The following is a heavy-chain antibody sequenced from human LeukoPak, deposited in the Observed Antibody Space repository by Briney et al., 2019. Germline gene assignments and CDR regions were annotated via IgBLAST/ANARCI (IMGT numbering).Heavy chain of an antibody. CDR2: ISYDGSNK. CDR3: ARADDF. Sequence: GGSLRLSCAASGFTFSSYAMHWVRQAPGKGLEWVAVISYDGSNKYYADSVKGRFTISRDNSKNSLYPQMNGLRDEDTAVYYCARADDFWGQGTLVTVSS. J-gene: IGHJ4*02. V-gene: IGHV3-30-3*01. CDR1: GFTFSSYA.